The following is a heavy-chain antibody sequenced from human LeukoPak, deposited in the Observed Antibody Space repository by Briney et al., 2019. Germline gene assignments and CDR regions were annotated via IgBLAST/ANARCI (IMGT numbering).Heavy chain of an antibody. CDR3: AREGSVGALRRVFDY. D-gene: IGHD1-26*01. J-gene: IGHJ4*02. Sequence: ASVKVSCKASGGTFSSYAISWVRQAPGQGLEWMGGIIPIFGTANYAQTFQGRVTITADESTSTAYMELSSLRSEDTAVYYCAREGSVGALRRVFDYWGQGTLVTVSS. CDR1: GGTFSSYA. CDR2: IIPIFGTA. V-gene: IGHV1-69*13.